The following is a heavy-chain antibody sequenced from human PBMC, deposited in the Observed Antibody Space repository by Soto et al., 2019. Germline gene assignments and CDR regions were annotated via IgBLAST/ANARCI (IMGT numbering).Heavy chain of an antibody. Sequence: ESGGGLVQPGGSLRLSCAASGFIFSNYWMSWVRQVPGRGLEWLAYIRQDGSEKYYVGSLKGRFIISRDNANSSLYLQMNSLRAEDTAMYYCARDRGIDALDIWGQGTMVTVSS. D-gene: IGHD3-10*01. J-gene: IGHJ3*02. CDR1: GFIFSNYW. CDR2: IRQDGSEK. CDR3: ARDRGIDALDI. V-gene: IGHV3-7*05.